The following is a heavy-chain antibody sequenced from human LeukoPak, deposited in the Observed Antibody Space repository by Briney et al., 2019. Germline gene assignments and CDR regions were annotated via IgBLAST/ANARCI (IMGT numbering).Heavy chain of an antibody. CDR1: GFTFSSYS. CDR2: ISSSSSYI. V-gene: IGHV3-21*01. J-gene: IGHJ4*02. CDR3: ASDRDRGYSYGYDY. D-gene: IGHD5-18*01. Sequence: KPGGSLRLSCAASGFTFSSYSMNWVRQAPGKGLEWVSSISSSSSYIYYADSVKGRFTISRYNAKNSLYLQMNSLRAEDTAVYYCASDRDRGYSYGYDYWGQGTLVTVSS.